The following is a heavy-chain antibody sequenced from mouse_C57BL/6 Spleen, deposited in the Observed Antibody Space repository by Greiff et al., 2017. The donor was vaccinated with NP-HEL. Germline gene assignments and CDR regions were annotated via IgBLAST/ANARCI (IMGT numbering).Heavy chain of an antibody. CDR1: GYTFTSYW. D-gene: IGHD1-1*01. J-gene: IGHJ1*03. Sequence: QVQLKQPGAELVRPGSSVKLSCKASGYTFTSYWMHWVKQRPIQGLEWIGNIDPSDSETHYNQKFKDKATLTVDKSSSTAYMQLSSLTSEDSAVYYCARKYYGSSDWYFDVWGTGTTVTVSS. CDR3: ARKYYGSSDWYFDV. V-gene: IGHV1-52*01. CDR2: IDPSDSET.